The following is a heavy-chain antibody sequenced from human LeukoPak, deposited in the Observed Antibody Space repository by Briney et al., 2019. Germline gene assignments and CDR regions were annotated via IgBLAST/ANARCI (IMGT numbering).Heavy chain of an antibody. D-gene: IGHD3-16*01. J-gene: IGHJ5*02. V-gene: IGHV3-7*03. CDR3: AKDAQPRSRWFDP. CDR1: GFIFKDYW. Sequence: PGGSLRLSCAASGFIFKDYWMIWVRQAPGKGLEWVANIKQDGSEKYYVDSVKGRFTISRDNAKNSLYLQMSTLRAEDTAMYYCAKDAQPRSRWFDPWGQGTLVTVSS. CDR2: IKQDGSEK.